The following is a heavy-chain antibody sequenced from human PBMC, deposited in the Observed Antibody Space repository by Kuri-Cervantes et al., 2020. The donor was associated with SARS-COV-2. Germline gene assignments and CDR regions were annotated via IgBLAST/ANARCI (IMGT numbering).Heavy chain of an antibody. V-gene: IGHV4-30-4*01. CDR3: ARHYAFDRFHK. CDR2: IYYSGST. CDR1: GGSISSGDYY. D-gene: IGHD3-9*01. Sequence: SETLSLTCTVSGGSISSGDYYGSWIRQPPGKGLEWIGYIYYSGSTSYSSSRKRRLSLAVDTSKNQFSLKLTSVTAADTAIYYCARHYAFDRFHKWGQGTQVTVSS. J-gene: IGHJ4*02.